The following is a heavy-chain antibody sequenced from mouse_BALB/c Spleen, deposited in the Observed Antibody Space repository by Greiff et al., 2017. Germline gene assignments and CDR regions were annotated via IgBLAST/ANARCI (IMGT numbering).Heavy chain of an antibody. Sequence: QVQLKEPGAELVKPGASVKLSCKASGYTFTSYWMHWVKQRPGQGLEWIGEIDPSDSYTNYNQKFKGKATLTVDKSSSTAYMQLSSLTSEDSAVYYCARSRYGYSYFDYWGQGTTLTVSS. CDR3: ARSRYGYSYFDY. CDR2: IDPSDSYT. D-gene: IGHD2-2*01. V-gene: IGHV1-69*02. CDR1: GYTFTSYW. J-gene: IGHJ2*01.